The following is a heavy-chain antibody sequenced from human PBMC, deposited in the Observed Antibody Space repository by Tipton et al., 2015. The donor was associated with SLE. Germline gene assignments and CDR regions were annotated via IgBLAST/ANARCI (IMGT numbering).Heavy chain of an antibody. CDR1: GGSISSSSYY. CDR3: ANPKRAIPVGNDAYDI. D-gene: IGHD4-23*01. V-gene: IGHV4-39*01. CDR2: VYYSGST. Sequence: TLSLTCTVSGGSISSSSYYWGWIRQSPGKGLEWIGSVYYSGSTYYSPSLKSRVTTSVDTSKNQFSLELTSVTAADTAVYYCANPKRAIPVGNDAYDIWGQGTMVSVSS. J-gene: IGHJ3*02.